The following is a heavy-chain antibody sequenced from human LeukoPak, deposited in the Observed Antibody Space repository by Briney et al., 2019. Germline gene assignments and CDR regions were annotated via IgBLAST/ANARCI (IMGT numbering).Heavy chain of an antibody. J-gene: IGHJ4*02. Sequence: GGSLRLSCAASGFTFSSYSMNWVRQAPGKGLEWVSSISSSSNYIYYADSVKGRFTISRDNAKNSLYLQMNSLRAEDTAVYYCAREMTTVTTVDYWGQGTLVTVSS. CDR2: ISSSSNYI. CDR3: AREMTTVTTVDY. V-gene: IGHV3-21*01. D-gene: IGHD4-17*01. CDR1: GFTFSSYS.